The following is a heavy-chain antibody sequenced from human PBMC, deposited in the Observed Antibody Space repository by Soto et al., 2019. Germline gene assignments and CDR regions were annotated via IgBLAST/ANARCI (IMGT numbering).Heavy chain of an antibody. CDR3: ARGLGGVQH. CDR2: LYDSGSI. J-gene: IGHJ1*01. CDR1: GGSLSGYY. Sequence: XTLSLPCAVYGGSLSGYYCGWIRQLPGKGLEWIGELYDSGSINYNASLKSRVSISVDTSKNQFSLKLSSLTAADTAVYYCARGLGGVQHWGQGTLGTVS. V-gene: IGHV4-34*01.